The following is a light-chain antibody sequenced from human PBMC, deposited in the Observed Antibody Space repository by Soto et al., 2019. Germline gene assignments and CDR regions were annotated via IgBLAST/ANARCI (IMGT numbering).Light chain of an antibody. CDR1: SSNIGSST. Sequence: QSVLTQPPSASGAPGQSVTSSCSGSSSNIGSSTVNWYQQLPGTAPKLLIYTNNQRPSGVRDRFSGSRSGTSASLAISGLQSEDEADYYCAAWDDSLNGFVFGTGTKVTV. CDR2: TNN. CDR3: AAWDDSLNGFV. V-gene: IGLV1-44*01. J-gene: IGLJ1*01.